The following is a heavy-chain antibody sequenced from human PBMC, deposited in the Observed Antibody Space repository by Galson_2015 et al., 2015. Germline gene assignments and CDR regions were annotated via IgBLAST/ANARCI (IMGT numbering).Heavy chain of an antibody. D-gene: IGHD4-17*01. CDR3: ARSRVDYGIYFDY. CDR2: ISYDGSNK. V-gene: IGHV3-30*01. J-gene: IGHJ4*02. CDR1: GFTFSSYA. Sequence: SLRLSCAASGFTFSSYAMHWVRQAPGKGLEWVAVISYDGSNKYYADSVKGRFTISRDNSKNTLYLQMNSLRAEDTAVYYCARSRVDYGIYFDYWGQGTLVTVSS.